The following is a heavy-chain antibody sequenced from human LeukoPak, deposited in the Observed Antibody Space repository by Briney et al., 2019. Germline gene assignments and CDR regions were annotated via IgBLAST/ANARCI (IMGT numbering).Heavy chain of an antibody. J-gene: IGHJ3*02. D-gene: IGHD2-21*01. CDR3: ATIPSGAEDAFDI. CDR1: GGSINSYY. Sequence: SETLSLTCTVSGGSINSYYWSWIRQPPGKGLEWIGYIYYSGSTNYNPSLKSRVTISVDTSKNQFSLKLSSVTAADTAVYYCATIPSGAEDAFDIWGQGTMVTVSS. V-gene: IGHV4-59*01. CDR2: IYYSGST.